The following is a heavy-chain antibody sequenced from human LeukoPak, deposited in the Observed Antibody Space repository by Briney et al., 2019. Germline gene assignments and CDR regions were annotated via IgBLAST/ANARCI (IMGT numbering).Heavy chain of an antibody. CDR3: ARDLVDSGSPSPPSF. CDR2: ISSSRTTI. J-gene: IGHJ4*02. Sequence: PGGSLRLSCAASGFTFSAYSMNWVRQAPGKGLEWVSYISSSRTTIYYAGSVKGRFTISRDNAKNSLYLQMNSLRAEDTAVYYCARDLVDSGSPSPPSFWGQGTLVTVSS. V-gene: IGHV3-48*04. D-gene: IGHD1-26*01. CDR1: GFTFSAYS.